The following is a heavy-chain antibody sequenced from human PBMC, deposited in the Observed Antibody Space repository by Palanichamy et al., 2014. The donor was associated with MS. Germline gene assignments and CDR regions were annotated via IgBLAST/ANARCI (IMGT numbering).Heavy chain of an antibody. CDR2: IRSSGST. CDR1: GDSMGSYF. CDR3: AKPASVGDTARPYYFDS. V-gene: IGHV4-59*01. D-gene: IGHD1-26*01. J-gene: IGHJ4*02. Sequence: QVRLQESGPGLLKPSETLSLTCTVSGDSMGSYFWTWLRQPPGRGPEWIGYIRSSGSTDYNPSLKSRLTMSLDTSKNQFSLKLSSLTTADTAVYYRAKPASVGDTARPYYFDSWGQGTLVTVSP.